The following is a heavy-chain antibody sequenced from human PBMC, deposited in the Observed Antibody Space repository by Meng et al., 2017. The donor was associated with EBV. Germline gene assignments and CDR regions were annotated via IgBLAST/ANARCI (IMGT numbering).Heavy chain of an antibody. V-gene: IGHV1-46*01. CDR2: IIPAGGNT. CDR3: VRELVGGTFDY. D-gene: IGHD1/OR15-1a*01. Sequence: VQLVQSGAGVKKPGASVKFSCKASGYTFTSYYLHWVRQAPGQGLEWMGIIIPAGGNTNYAQKFRGRFTMTRDTSTSTVYMDLSILTSEDTAAYYCVRELVGGTFDYWGQGTLVTVSS. CDR1: GYTFTSYY. J-gene: IGHJ4*02.